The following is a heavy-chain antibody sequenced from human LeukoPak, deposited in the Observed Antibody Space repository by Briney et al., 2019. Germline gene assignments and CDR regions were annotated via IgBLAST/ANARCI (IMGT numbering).Heavy chain of an antibody. CDR1: GFTFSSYA. Sequence: GGSLRLSCAASGFTFSSYAMSWVRQAPGKGLEWVSAISGSGGSTYYADSAKGRFTISRDNSKNTLYLQMNSLRAEDTAVYYCAKDSASMTTVPDYWGQGTLVTVSS. J-gene: IGHJ4*02. D-gene: IGHD4-11*01. CDR2: ISGSGGST. V-gene: IGHV3-23*01. CDR3: AKDSASMTTVPDY.